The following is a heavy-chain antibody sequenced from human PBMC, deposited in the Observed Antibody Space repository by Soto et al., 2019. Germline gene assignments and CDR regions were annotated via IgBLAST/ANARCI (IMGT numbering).Heavy chain of an antibody. V-gene: IGHV1-69*01. CDR2: IIPIFGTA. CDR1: GGTFSSYA. Sequence: QVQLVQSGAEVKKPGSSVKVSCKASGGTFSSYAISWVRQAPGQGLEWMGGIIPIFGTANYAQKFQGRVTITADESTSTAYMELSSLRSEGTAVYYCASPGDSGSYYSNFDYWGQGTLVTVSS. J-gene: IGHJ4*02. CDR3: ASPGDSGSYYSNFDY. D-gene: IGHD1-26*01.